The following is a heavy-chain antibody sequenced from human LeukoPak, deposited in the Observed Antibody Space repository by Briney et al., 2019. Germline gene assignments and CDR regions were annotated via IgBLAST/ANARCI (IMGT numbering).Heavy chain of an antibody. CDR2: IYHSGST. V-gene: IGHV4-38-2*02. CDR3: ARSMYSGTYWGSFHF. D-gene: IGHD1-26*01. J-gene: IGHJ4*02. Sequence: SETLSLTCTVSGYSISSGYYWGWIRQPAGKGLEWIGSIYHSGSTYYNPSLKSRVTISVDTSKNQFSLKLRSVTAADTAVYFCARSMYSGTYWGSFHFWGQGTQVTASS. CDR1: GYSISSGYY.